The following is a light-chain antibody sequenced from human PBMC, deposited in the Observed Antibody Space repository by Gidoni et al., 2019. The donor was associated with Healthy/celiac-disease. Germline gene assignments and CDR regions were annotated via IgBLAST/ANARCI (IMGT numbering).Light chain of an antibody. CDR1: QGISSD. CDR2: AAS. Sequence: AIRMTQSPSSLSASTGDRVTITCRASQGISSDLAWYQQKPGKAPKLLIYAASTLQSGVPSRFSGSGSGTDFTLTISCLQSEDFATYYCQQYYSLFTFGPGTKVDIK. CDR3: QQYYSLFT. J-gene: IGKJ3*01. V-gene: IGKV1-8*01.